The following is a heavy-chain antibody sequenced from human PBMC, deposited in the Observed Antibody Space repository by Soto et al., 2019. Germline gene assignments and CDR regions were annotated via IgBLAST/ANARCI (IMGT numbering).Heavy chain of an antibody. CDR3: ASHVSGNWFDP. J-gene: IGHJ5*02. CDR1: GYAFSRYW. D-gene: IGHD1-26*01. CDR2: TNPGDSDT. V-gene: IGHV5-51*01. Sequence: ESLTISGKASGYAFSRYWIGLVRQMPGKGLEWMGITNPGDSDTRYSPSFQGQVTISVDKSISTAYLQWSSLKASDTAMYYCASHVSGNWFDPWGQGTLVTVSS.